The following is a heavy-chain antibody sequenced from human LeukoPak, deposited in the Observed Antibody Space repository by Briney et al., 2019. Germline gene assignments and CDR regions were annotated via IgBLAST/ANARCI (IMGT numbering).Heavy chain of an antibody. V-gene: IGHV3-74*01. Sequence: GGSLRLSCAASGFTFNSYWMHWVRQAPGKGLVWVSRINTDGSSTRYADSVKGRFTISRDNAKNTLFLQMNSLRAEDTAVYFCAKTAPKHVVVVPAAGLDYWGQGTLVTVSS. D-gene: IGHD2-2*01. CDR1: GFTFNSYW. CDR2: INTDGSST. J-gene: IGHJ4*02. CDR3: AKTAPKHVVVVPAAGLDY.